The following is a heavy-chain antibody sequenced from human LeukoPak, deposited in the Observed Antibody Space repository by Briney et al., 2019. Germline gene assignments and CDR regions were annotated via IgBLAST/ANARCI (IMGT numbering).Heavy chain of an antibody. D-gene: IGHD3-3*01. CDR1: GYTLTELS. J-gene: IGHJ5*02. Sequence: ASVKVSCKVSGYTLTELSMHWVRQAPGKGLEWMGGFDPEDGETIYAQKFQGRVTITADESTSTAYMELSSLRSEDTAVYYCARDGYDFWSGYYSNWFDPWGQGTLVTVSS. CDR3: ARDGYDFWSGYYSNWFDP. V-gene: IGHV1-24*01. CDR2: FDPEDGET.